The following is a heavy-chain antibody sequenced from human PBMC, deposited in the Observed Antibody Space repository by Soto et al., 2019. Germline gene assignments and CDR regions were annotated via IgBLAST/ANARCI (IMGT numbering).Heavy chain of an antibody. D-gene: IGHD4-17*01. V-gene: IGHV3-23*01. CDR2: ISGSGSNP. J-gene: IGHJ4*02. CDR1: GFTFSSYG. CDR3: AKTASMTIRDGFDH. Sequence: EVQVLESGGGLVQPGGSLRLSCAASGFTFSSYGMSWVRQAPGQGLEWVSAISGSGSNPYYADSVKGRFTISRDNSKNTLYLQMNSLRAEDTALYYGAKTASMTIRDGFDHWGQGTLVTVSS.